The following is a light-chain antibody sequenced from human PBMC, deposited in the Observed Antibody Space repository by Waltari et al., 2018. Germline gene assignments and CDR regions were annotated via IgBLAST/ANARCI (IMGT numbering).Light chain of an antibody. CDR1: QGVSSY. J-gene: IGKJ3*01. CDR2: AAS. V-gene: IGKV1-9*01. CDR3: QQLNSFPPT. Sequence: DIQLTQSPSFLSASVGDRLTITCRASQGVSSYLAWYQQKPGTAPKLLLYAASTLQSGVPSRFSGSGSGTEFTLTISSLQPEDCAAYYCQQLNSFPPTFGPGTKVDIK.